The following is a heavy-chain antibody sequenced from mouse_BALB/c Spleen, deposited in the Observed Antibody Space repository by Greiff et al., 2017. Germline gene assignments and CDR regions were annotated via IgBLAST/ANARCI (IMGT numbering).Heavy chain of an antibody. V-gene: IGHV3-6*02. D-gene: IGHD1-2*01. Sequence: ESGPGLVKPSQSLSLTCSVTGYSITSGYYWNWIRQFPGNKLEWMGYISYDGSNNYNPSLKNRISITRDTSKNQFFLKLNSVTTEDTATYYCASRYYGYDYAMDYWGQGTSVTVSS. CDR1: GYSITSGYY. CDR3: ASRYYGYDYAMDY. J-gene: IGHJ4*01. CDR2: ISYDGSN.